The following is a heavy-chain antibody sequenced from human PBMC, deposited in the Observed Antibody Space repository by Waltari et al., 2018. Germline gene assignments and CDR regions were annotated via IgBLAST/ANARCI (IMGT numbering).Heavy chain of an antibody. J-gene: IGHJ4*02. V-gene: IGHV4-59*01. CDR1: GDSITNYY. CDR3: ARSYDFWSGYPLHY. CDR2: IAYSGGT. Sequence: QVQLQESGPGLVKPSETLSLICSVSGDSITNYYWSWVRQPPGKGLEWFGYIAYSGGTRYNPSLKSRATISVDTSKEQFSLRLGSVTAADTAIYYCARSYDFWSGYPLHYWGQGTLVTVSS. D-gene: IGHD3-3*01.